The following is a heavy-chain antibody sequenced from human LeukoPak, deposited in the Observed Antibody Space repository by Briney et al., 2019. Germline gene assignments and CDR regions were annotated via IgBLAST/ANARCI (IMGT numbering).Heavy chain of an antibody. CDR3: AKESSRFVTDY. Sequence: GGSLRLSCAASGFTFDDYAMHWVRQAPGKGLEWVSLISGDGGSTYYADSVKGRFTISRDNSKNSLYLQMNSLRTGDTALYYCAKESSRFVTDYWGQGTLVTVSS. CDR1: GFTFDDYA. CDR2: ISGDGGST. D-gene: IGHD3-3*01. J-gene: IGHJ4*02. V-gene: IGHV3-43*02.